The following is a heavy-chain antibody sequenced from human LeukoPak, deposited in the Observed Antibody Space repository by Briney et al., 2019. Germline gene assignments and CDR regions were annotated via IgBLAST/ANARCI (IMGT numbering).Heavy chain of an antibody. J-gene: IGHJ4*02. D-gene: IGHD6-13*01. Sequence: SETLSLTCTVSGGSFSTYYWSWIRQPAGKGLEWIGRIFSSGSTNYNPSLKSRVTMSVDTSKNQFSLRLSSVTAADTAVYYCARVVGLYSSSWFLDYWGQGTLVTVSS. CDR1: GGSFSTYY. CDR3: ARVVGLYSSSWFLDY. V-gene: IGHV4-4*07. CDR2: IFSSGST.